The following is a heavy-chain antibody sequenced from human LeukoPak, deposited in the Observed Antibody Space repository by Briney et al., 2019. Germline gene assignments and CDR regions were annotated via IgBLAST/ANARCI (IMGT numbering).Heavy chain of an antibody. J-gene: IGHJ6*02. Sequence: GGSLRLSCAASGFTFDDYAMHWVRQAPGKGLEWVSGISWNSGSIGYADSVKGRFTISRDNAKNSLYLQMNSLRAEDTALYYCAEERGVNYDFWSGYWGTDYYGMDVWGQGTTVTVSS. D-gene: IGHD3-3*01. CDR3: AEERGVNYDFWSGYWGTDYYGMDV. CDR2: ISWNSGSI. CDR1: GFTFDDYA. V-gene: IGHV3-9*01.